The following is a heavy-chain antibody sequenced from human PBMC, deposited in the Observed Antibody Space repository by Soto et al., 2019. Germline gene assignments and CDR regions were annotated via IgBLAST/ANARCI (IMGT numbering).Heavy chain of an antibody. D-gene: IGHD2-15*01. CDR3: AACNPAPGVVACYYYGMDV. J-gene: IGHJ6*02. CDR2: IVVGSGNT. CDR1: GFTFTSSA. V-gene: IGHV1-58*01. Sequence: SVKVSCKASGFTFTSSAVQWVRQARGQRLEWIGWIVVGSGNTNYAQKFQERVTITRDMSTSTAYMELSSLRSEDTAVYYCAACNPAPGVVACYYYGMDVWGQGTTFTVSS.